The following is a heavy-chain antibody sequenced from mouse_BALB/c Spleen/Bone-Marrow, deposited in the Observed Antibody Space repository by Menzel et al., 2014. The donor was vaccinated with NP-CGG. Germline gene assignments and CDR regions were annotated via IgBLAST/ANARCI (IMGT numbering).Heavy chain of an antibody. CDR2: INPDSSTI. V-gene: IGHV4-1*02. CDR1: GFDFSRYW. CDR3: ARQGYYGYSDY. D-gene: IGHD1-2*01. J-gene: IGHJ2*01. Sequence: DVQLVESGGGLVQPGGSLKLSCAASGFDFSRYWMSWVRQAPGKGLEWIGEINPDSSTINYTPSLKDKFITSRDNAKNTLYLQMSKVRSEDTALYYCARQGYYGYSDYWGQGTTLTVSS.